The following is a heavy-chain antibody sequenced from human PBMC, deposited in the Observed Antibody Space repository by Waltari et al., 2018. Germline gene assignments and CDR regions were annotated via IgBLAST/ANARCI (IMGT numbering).Heavy chain of an antibody. J-gene: IGHJ6*02. CDR3: ARATGGYYYGLGIFGARMDV. CDR2: INHGGST. CDR1: GGSFSGYF. D-gene: IGHD3-10*01. V-gene: IGHV4-34*01. Sequence: QEQLQQWGAGLLKPSETLSLTCAAYGGSFSGYFWSWIRQPPGKGLEGIGEINHGGSTNYNPSLKSRVTISVDTSKNQFSRKRSSVTAADTAVYYCARATGGYYYGLGIFGARMDVWGQGTTVSVSS.